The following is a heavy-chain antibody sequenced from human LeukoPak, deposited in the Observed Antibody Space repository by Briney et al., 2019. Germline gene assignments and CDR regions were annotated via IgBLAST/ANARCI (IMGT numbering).Heavy chain of an antibody. CDR2: INHSGST. Sequence: SETLSLTCAVYGGSFSGYYWSWIRQPPGKGLEWIGEINHSGSTNYNPSLRSRVTISVDTSKNQFSLKLSSVTAADTAVYYCASSPVGATDYWGQGTLVTVSS. CDR1: GGSFSGYY. D-gene: IGHD1-26*01. CDR3: ASSPVGATDY. V-gene: IGHV4-34*01. J-gene: IGHJ4*02.